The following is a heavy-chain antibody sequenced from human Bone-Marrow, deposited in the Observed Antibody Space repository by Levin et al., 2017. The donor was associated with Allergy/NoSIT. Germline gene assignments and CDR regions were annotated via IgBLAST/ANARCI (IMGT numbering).Heavy chain of an antibody. CDR2: IYPGDSNI. J-gene: IGHJ4*02. CDR1: GYTFTSYW. V-gene: IGHV5-51*01. D-gene: IGHD3-10*01. CDR3: ARPSAAGDGSDFDY. Sequence: AASVKVSCKGSGYTFTSYWIGWVRQMPGKGLEWMGIIYPGDSNIKYSPSFEGQVVFSADTSINTAYLQWHSLKTSDTGTYFCARPSAAGDGSDFDYWGQGTQVIVS.